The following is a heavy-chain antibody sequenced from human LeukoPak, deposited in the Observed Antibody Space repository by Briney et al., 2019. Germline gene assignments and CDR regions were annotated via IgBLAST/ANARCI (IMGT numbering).Heavy chain of an antibody. CDR1: GGSISSHF. J-gene: IGHJ3*02. V-gene: IGHV4-59*08. D-gene: IGHD4/OR15-4a*01. Sequence: SETLSLTCTVSGGSISSHFWSWIRQPPGKGLEWIAYIYYSGSTDYNPSLKSRVTISVDTSKNQFSLKLSSVTAADTAVYYCARQTMSMAEAFDIWGQGTMVTVSS. CDR2: IYYSGST. CDR3: ARQTMSMAEAFDI.